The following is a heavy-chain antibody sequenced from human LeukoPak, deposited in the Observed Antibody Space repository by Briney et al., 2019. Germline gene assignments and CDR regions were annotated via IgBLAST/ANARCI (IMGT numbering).Heavy chain of an antibody. CDR2: IYYSGST. CDR1: GGSISSGGYY. V-gene: IGHV4-61*08. J-gene: IGHJ5*02. CDR3: ARKKFIAAGGFDP. Sequence: SQTLSLTCTVSGGSISSGGYYWSWIRQHPGKGLEWIGYIYYSGSTNYNPSLKSRVTISVDTSKNQFSLKLSSVAAADTAVYYCARKKFIAAGGFDPWGQGTLVTVSS. D-gene: IGHD6-6*01.